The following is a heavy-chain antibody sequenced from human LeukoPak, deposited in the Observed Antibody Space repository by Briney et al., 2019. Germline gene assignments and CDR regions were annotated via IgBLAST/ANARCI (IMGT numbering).Heavy chain of an antibody. CDR1: GFTFSSYA. CDR3: AREERLRWTGY. V-gene: IGHV3-48*04. J-gene: IGHJ4*02. D-gene: IGHD3/OR15-3a*01. Sequence: GGSLRLSCAASGFTFSSYAMSWVRQAPGKGLEWLSYISSSGTTIQYADSVKGRFTISRDNAKNSLYLQMNSLRAEDTAVYYCAREERLRWTGYWGQGTLVTVSS. CDR2: ISSSGTTI.